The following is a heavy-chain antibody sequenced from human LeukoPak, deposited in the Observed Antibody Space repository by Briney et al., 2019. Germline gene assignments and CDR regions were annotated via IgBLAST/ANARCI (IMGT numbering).Heavy chain of an antibody. Sequence: PGGSLRLSCAAPGFTFSSYGMPWVRQAPGKGLEWVAVIWYDGSNKYYADSVKGRFTISRDNSKNTLYLQMNSLRAEDTAVYYCARDSGSSWYAPGYWGQGTLVTVSS. CDR3: ARDSGSSWYAPGY. CDR1: GFTFSSYG. D-gene: IGHD6-13*01. V-gene: IGHV3-33*01. J-gene: IGHJ4*02. CDR2: IWYDGSNK.